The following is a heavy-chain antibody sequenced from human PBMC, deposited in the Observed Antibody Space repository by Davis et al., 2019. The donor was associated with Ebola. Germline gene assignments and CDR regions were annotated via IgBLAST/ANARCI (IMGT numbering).Heavy chain of an antibody. CDR3: ATLHTSMAFYRLDV. V-gene: IGHV1-69*02. CDR2: IIPIVGIA. J-gene: IGHJ6*02. D-gene: IGHD2/OR15-2a*01. CDR1: GGAFSSYT. Sequence: SVKVSCKASGGAFSSYTISWVRQAPGQGLEWMGRIIPIVGIANYAQKFQGRLTVTADKSTNTAYMELRSLRSEDTAMYYCATLHTSMAFYRLDVWGQGTTVTVAS.